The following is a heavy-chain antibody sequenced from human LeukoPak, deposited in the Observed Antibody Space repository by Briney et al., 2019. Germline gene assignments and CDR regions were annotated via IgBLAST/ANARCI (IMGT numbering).Heavy chain of an antibody. Sequence: SVKVSCKASGGTYSSYAISWVRQAPGQGLEWMGGIIPIFGTANYAQKFQGRVTITADESTSTAYMELSSLRSEDTAVYYCARGPDYYWYFDLWGRGTLVTVSS. V-gene: IGHV1-69*13. J-gene: IGHJ2*01. CDR2: IIPIFGTA. CDR3: ARGPDYYWYFDL. D-gene: IGHD4-11*01. CDR1: GGTYSSYA.